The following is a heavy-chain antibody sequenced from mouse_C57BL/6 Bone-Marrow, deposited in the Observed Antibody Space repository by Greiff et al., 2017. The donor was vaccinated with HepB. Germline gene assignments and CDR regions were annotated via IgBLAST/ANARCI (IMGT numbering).Heavy chain of an antibody. J-gene: IGHJ3*01. CDR3: AREEENDYGFAY. D-gene: IGHD2-4*01. V-gene: IGHV1-53*01. Sequence: VQLQQPGTELVKPGASVKLSCKASGYTFTSYWMHWVKQRPGQGLEWIGNINPSNGGTNYNEKFKSKATLTVDKSSSTAYMQLSSLTSEDSAVYYGAREEENDYGFAYWGQGTLVTVSA. CDR1: GYTFTSYW. CDR2: INPSNGGT.